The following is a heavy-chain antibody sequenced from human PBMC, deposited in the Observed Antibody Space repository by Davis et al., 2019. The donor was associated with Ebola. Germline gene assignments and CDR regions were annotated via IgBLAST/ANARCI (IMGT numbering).Heavy chain of an antibody. V-gene: IGHV3-48*03. CDR3: ARDPEVEGSSWYFDY. CDR1: GFTFSSYE. CDR2: ISSSGSTI. J-gene: IGHJ4*02. Sequence: GESLKISCAASGFTFSSYEMNWVRQAPGKGLEWVSYISSSGSTIYYADSVKGRFTISRDNAKNSLYLQMNSLRAEDTAVYYCARDPEVEGSSWYFDYWGQGTLVTVSS. D-gene: IGHD6-13*01.